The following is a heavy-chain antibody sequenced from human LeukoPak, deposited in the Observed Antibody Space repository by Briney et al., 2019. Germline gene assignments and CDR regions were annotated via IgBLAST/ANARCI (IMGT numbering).Heavy chain of an antibody. J-gene: IGHJ4*02. CDR2: INSDGRII. CDR1: GFTFSTYW. D-gene: IGHD3-22*01. Sequence: PGGSLRLSCAASGFTFSTYWMHWVRQVPGKGLVWVSRINSDGRIITYADSVKGRFTISRDKAKNSVALQLNSLRAEDTAVYYCTKERRGSYYAFESWGQGTLVTVSS. CDR3: TKERRGSYYAFES. V-gene: IGHV3-74*03.